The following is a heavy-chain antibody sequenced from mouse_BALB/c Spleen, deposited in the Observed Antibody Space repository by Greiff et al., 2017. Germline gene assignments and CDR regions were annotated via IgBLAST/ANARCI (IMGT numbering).Heavy chain of an antibody. J-gene: IGHJ1*01. CDR1: GFTFSSYY. CDR2: INSNGGST. CDR3: ARQEYDPYWYFDV. Sequence: EVQLQESGGGLVKLGGSLKLSCAASGFTFSSYYMSWVRQTPEKRLELVAAINSNGGSTYYPDTVKGRFTISRDNAKNTLYLQMSSLKSEDTALYYCARQEYDPYWYFDVWGAGTTVTVSS. D-gene: IGHD2-14*01. V-gene: IGHV5-6-2*01.